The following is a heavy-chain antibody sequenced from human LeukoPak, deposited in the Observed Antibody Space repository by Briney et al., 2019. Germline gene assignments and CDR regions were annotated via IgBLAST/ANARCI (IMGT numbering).Heavy chain of an antibody. CDR2: IYPGDSDT. V-gene: IGHV5-51*01. CDR3: ARRRTLRLDAFDP. J-gene: IGHJ5*02. CDR1: GYSFTNYR. D-gene: IGHD5/OR15-5a*01. Sequence: GESLKISCKGSGYSFTNYRIGWVRQMPGKGLEWMGTIYPGDSDTRYSPSFQGQVTISADKSISTAYLQWSSLKASDTAMYYCARRRTLRLDAFDPWGQGTLVTVSS.